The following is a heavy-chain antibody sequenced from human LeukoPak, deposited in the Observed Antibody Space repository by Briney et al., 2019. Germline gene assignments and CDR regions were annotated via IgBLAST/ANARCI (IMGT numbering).Heavy chain of an antibody. CDR1: GFTFSSYG. V-gene: IGHV3-30*18. J-gene: IGHJ3*02. D-gene: IGHD3-22*01. CDR3: AKVGCSDSSGYYGLNDAFDI. CDR2: ISYDGSNK. Sequence: GGSLRLSCAASGFTFSSYGMHWVRQAPGKGLEWVAVISYDGSNKHYGDSVKGRFTISRDNFKNTLYLQMNSLRAEDTAVYYCAKVGCSDSSGYYGLNDAFDIWGQGTMVTVSP.